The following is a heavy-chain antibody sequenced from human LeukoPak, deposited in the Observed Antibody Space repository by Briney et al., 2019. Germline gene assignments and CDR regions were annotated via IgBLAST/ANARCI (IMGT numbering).Heavy chain of an antibody. Sequence: GGSLRLSCAASGFTVSSYSMNWVRQAPGKGLEWVSSISSSSSYIYYADSVKGRFTISRDNAKNSLYLQMNSLRAEDTAVYYCARGADYYDSSGYYLYYYYYMDVWGKGTTVTVSS. V-gene: IGHV3-21*01. J-gene: IGHJ6*03. CDR1: GFTVSSYS. D-gene: IGHD3-22*01. CDR3: ARGADYYDSSGYYLYYYYYMDV. CDR2: ISSSSSYI.